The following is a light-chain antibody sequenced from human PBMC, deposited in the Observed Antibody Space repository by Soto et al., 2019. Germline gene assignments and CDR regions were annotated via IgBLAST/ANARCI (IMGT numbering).Light chain of an antibody. CDR2: DVS. CDR3: SSYTPSNTRQIV. J-gene: IGLJ1*01. V-gene: IGLV2-14*03. CDR1: SSDVGGYNY. Sequence: QSVLTQPASVSGSPGQSITISCTGTSSDVGGYNYVSWYQHHPGKAPKLMIFDVSNRPSGVSNRFSGSKSGNTASLTISGLQPEDEADYYCSSYTPSNTRQIVYGTGTKATVL.